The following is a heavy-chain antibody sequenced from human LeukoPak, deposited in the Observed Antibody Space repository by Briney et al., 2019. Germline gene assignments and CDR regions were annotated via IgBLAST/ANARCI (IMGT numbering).Heavy chain of an antibody. Sequence: GGSLRLSCAASGFTFSSYEMNWVRQAPGKGLEWVSYISSSGSTIYYADSVKGRFTISRDNAKNSLYLQMNSLRAEDTAVYYCIKPLVATIGGFDYWGQGTLVTVSS. V-gene: IGHV3-48*03. CDR2: ISSSGSTI. CDR3: IKPLVATIGGFDY. J-gene: IGHJ4*02. CDR1: GFTFSSYE. D-gene: IGHD5-12*01.